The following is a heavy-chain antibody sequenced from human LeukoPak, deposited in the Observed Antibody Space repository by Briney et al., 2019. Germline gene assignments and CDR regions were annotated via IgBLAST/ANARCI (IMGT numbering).Heavy chain of an antibody. CDR2: IYHSGST. CDR3: ARDYGGNYPGAFDI. D-gene: IGHD4-23*01. V-gene: IGHV4-38-2*02. Sequence: PSETLSLTCTVSGYSISSGYYWGWTRQPPGKGLEWIGSIYHSGSTYYNPSLKSRVTISVDTSKNQFSLKLSSVTAADTAVYYCARDYGGNYPGAFDIWGQGTMVTVSS. J-gene: IGHJ3*02. CDR1: GYSISSGYY.